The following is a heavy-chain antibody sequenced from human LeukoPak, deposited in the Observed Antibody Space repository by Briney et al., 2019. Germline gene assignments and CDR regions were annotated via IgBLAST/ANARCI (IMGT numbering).Heavy chain of an antibody. D-gene: IGHD4/OR15-4a*01. V-gene: IGHV5-51*01. CDR2: IYPGDSDT. CDR1: GYTFTNYW. Sequence: GESLKISCKGSGYTFTNYWIGWVRQMPGKGLEWMGMIYPGDSDTRYSPPFQGHVTISVDKSITTAYLQWSSLKASDTAMYYCARHIGLTTRYFGYWGQGTLVTVSS. J-gene: IGHJ4*02. CDR3: ARHIGLTTRYFGY.